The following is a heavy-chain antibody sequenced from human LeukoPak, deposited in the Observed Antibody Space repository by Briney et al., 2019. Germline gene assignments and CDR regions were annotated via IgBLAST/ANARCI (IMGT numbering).Heavy chain of an antibody. Sequence: PSETLSLTCTVSGCSFSSRSYYWGWIRQPPGKGLEWIGSIYYSGSTYYNPSLKSRVTISVDTSKNQFSLKLSSVTAPDTAVYYCARGTCYYGSGSPMLDAFDIWGQGTMVTVSS. D-gene: IGHD3-10*01. CDR1: GCSFSSRSYY. CDR3: ARGTCYYGSGSPMLDAFDI. CDR2: IYYSGST. V-gene: IGHV4-39*07. J-gene: IGHJ3*02.